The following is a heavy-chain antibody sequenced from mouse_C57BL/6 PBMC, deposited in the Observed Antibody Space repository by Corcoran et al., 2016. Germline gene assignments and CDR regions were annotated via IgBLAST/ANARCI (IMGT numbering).Heavy chain of an antibody. D-gene: IGHD2-10*02. CDR3: ARALVETGSYWYVDV. V-gene: IGHV1-26*01. J-gene: IGHJ1*03. Sequence: EVQLQQSGPELVKPGASVKISCKASGYTFTDYYMNWVKQRHGKSLEWIGDINPNKGGTSYNQKFKGKATLTVDKSSSTAYMELRSLTSEDSAVYYCARALVETGSYWYVDVWGTGTTVTVSS. CDR1: GYTFTDYY. CDR2: INPNKGGT.